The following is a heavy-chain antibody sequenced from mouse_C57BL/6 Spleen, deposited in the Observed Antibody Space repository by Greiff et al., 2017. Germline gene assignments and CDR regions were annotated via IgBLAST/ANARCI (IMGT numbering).Heavy chain of an antibody. Sequence: VQLQQPGAELVRPGTSVKLSCKASGYTFTSYWMHWVKQRPGQGLEWIGVIDPSDSYTNYNQKFKGKATFTVDTSSSTAYMQLSSLTSEDSAVYDGARRGGRSNGYAMGCWGQGASVTVAS. J-gene: IGHJ4*01. CDR2: IDPSDSYT. CDR3: ARRGGRSNGYAMGC. CDR1: GYTFTSYW. D-gene: IGHD2-5*01. V-gene: IGHV1-59*01.